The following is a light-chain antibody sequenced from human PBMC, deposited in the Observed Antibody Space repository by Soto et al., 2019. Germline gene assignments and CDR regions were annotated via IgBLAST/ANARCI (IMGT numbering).Light chain of an antibody. J-gene: IGKJ2*01. CDR2: DVS. V-gene: IGKV1-5*01. CDR3: QQYKVYPYT. Sequence: DIPMTQCPSTLSASIGDRVTLTCRASQSLTGRLAWYQQKPGRPPKPLIYDVSILESGVPSRFSGSESGTDFTLTISSLRPDDFATFYCQQYKVYPYTFGQGTRLDI. CDR1: QSLTGR.